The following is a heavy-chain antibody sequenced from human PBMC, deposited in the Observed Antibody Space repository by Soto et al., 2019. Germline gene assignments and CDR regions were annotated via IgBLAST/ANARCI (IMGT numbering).Heavy chain of an antibody. CDR3: ARATPYDYYGMDV. D-gene: IGHD2-15*01. V-gene: IGHV4-31*03. CDR1: GGAISSGGYY. CDR2: IYYSGST. J-gene: IGHJ6*02. Sequence: QVQLQESGPGLVKPSQTLSLPCTVSGGAISSGGYYWSWIRQHPGKGLEWIGYIYYSGSTYYNPSLKSRVTLSVDTSKNPLSLKLSSVTAADTAVYYCARATPYDYYGMDVWGQGTTVTVSS.